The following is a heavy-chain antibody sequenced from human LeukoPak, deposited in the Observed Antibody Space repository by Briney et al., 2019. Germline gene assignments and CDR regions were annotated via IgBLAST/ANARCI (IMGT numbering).Heavy chain of an antibody. J-gene: IGHJ3*02. D-gene: IGHD5-24*01. Sequence: PSETLSLTCTVSGGSISSYYWSWIRQPPGKGLEWIGYIYYSGSTNYNPSLKSRVTMSVDTSKNQFSLKLSSVTAADTAVYYCARDRSGGWLQFSAFDIWGQGTMVTVSS. CDR2: IYYSGST. V-gene: IGHV4-59*12. CDR3: ARDRSGGWLQFSAFDI. CDR1: GGSISSYY.